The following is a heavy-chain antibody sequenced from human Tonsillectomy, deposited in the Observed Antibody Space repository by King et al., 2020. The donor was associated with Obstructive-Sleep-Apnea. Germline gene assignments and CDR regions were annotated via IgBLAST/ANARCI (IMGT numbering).Heavy chain of an antibody. CDR3: ARSDYGGNTDGRLDGGMDV. Sequence: QVQLVESGGGVVQPGRSLRLSCAASGFTFSSHAMHWVRQAPGKGLEWVAVISYDGSNKYYADSVKGRFTISRDNSKNTLYLQMNSLRAEDTAVFYCARSDYGGNTDGRLDGGMDVWGQGTTVTVSS. CDR2: ISYDGSNK. CDR1: GFTFSSHA. J-gene: IGHJ6*02. D-gene: IGHD4-23*01. V-gene: IGHV3-30*04.